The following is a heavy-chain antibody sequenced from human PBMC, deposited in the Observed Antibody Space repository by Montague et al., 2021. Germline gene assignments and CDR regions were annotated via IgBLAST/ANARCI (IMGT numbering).Heavy chain of an antibody. Sequence: SETLSLTCIVSSGSISSFSWAWIRQAPGKALEWIGHLYDSGDTYYNSSLHSRLTFSLDTSRNQFFLRLTSVTAADTAVYYCASSSRGRWLQSYFDYWGQGTLVTVSS. V-gene: IGHV4-59*08. CDR2: LYDSGDT. D-gene: IGHD5-24*01. J-gene: IGHJ4*02. CDR1: SGSISSFS. CDR3: ASSSRGRWLQSYFDY.